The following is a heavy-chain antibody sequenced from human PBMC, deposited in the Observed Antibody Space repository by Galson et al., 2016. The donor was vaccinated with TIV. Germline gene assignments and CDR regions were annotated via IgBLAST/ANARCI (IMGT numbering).Heavy chain of an antibody. CDR1: GYKFIDYY. CDR2: INPNGDGA. V-gene: IGHV1-2*02. CDR3: ARDDPREVPFDY. Sequence: SVKVSCKASGYKFIDYYIHWVRQAPGQGLEWMGWINPNGDGAHSSQKLQGRVTMTKDTSIGTAYLDLRGLNFADTAVDFCARDDPREVPFDYWGQGTLVTVSS. J-gene: IGHJ4*02.